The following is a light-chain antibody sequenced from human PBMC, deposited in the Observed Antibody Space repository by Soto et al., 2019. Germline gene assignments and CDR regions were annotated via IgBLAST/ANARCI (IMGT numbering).Light chain of an antibody. Sequence: EIVLTQSPGTLSLSPGERATLSCRASQSVSSSYVAWYQQKPGQAPMLPIYEASIRAIVIPDRFSASGSGTDFTLTMSRLEPEDFAVYHCQQYGSSPPTFGQGSKVEIK. CDR3: QQYGSSPPT. J-gene: IGKJ1*01. V-gene: IGKV3-20*01. CDR2: EAS. CDR1: QSVSSSY.